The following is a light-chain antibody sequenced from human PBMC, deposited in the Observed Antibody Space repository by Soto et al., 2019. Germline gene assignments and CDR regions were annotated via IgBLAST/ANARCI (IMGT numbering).Light chain of an antibody. Sequence: QSALTQPASVSGSPGQSITISCTGTSSDVGGYNYVSWYQQHPGKAPKLIISEVSKRPSGVPDRFSGSKSGNTASLTVSGLQAEDEADYYCSSFAGNNNLVFGGGTKLTVL. J-gene: IGLJ2*01. CDR1: SSDVGGYNY. CDR2: EVS. CDR3: SSFAGNNNLV. V-gene: IGLV2-8*01.